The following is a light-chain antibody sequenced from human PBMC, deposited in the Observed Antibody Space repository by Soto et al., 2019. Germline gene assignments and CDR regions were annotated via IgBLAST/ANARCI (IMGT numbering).Light chain of an antibody. Sequence: DIKMTQSPSTLSGSVGDRVTITCRASQTISSWLAWYQQKPGKAPKLLIYKAPTLKSGVPSRFGGSGSGTEFTLTISSLQPEDFATYYCQQYNTYPWTFGQGTKVDIK. CDR3: QQYNTYPWT. CDR2: KAP. CDR1: QTISSW. J-gene: IGKJ1*01. V-gene: IGKV1-5*03.